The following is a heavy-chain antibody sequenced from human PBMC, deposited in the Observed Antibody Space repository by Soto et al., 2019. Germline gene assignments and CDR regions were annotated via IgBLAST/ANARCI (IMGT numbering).Heavy chain of an antibody. J-gene: IGHJ6*02. Sequence: QVQLVQSGAEVKKPGASVKVSCKASGYTFTTYSIHWVRQAPGQRPEWMAWTNAGNGNTKYSQKFHGRLTITRDTSASTAYMALSSIRSEDTAVYYCGRDGPRVEGYYGIDVLGQGTTVTVSS. V-gene: IGHV1-3*01. CDR3: GRDGPRVEGYYGIDV. D-gene: IGHD3-22*01. CDR1: GYTFTTYS. CDR2: TNAGNGNT.